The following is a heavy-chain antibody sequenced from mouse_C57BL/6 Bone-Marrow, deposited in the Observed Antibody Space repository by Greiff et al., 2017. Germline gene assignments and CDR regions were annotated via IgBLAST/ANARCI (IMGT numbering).Heavy chain of an antibody. CDR1: GYAFSSSW. J-gene: IGHJ1*03. Sequence: QVQLKQSGPELVKPGASVKISCKASGYAFSSSWMNWVKQRPGKGLEWIGRIYPGDGDTNYNGKFKGKATLTAEKSSSTAYMQLRILSSEDAAVYFCSRFNLYWYFDVWGTGTTVTVSS. CDR2: IYPGDGDT. V-gene: IGHV1-82*01. CDR3: SRFNLYWYFDV.